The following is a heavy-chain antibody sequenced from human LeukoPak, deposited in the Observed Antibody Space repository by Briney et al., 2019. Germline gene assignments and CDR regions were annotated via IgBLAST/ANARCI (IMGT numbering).Heavy chain of an antibody. V-gene: IGHV3-9*01. J-gene: IGHJ3*02. CDR1: GFTFDDYA. CDR2: INWNSGSI. Sequence: PGGSLRLSCAGSGFTFDDYAMHWVRQPPGKGLEWVSGINWNSGSIGYADSVKGRFTISRDNAKNSLYLRMNSLRAEDTALYYCAKGGDVDILNSHDAFDIWGQGTMVTVSS. D-gene: IGHD3-9*01. CDR3: AKGGDVDILNSHDAFDI.